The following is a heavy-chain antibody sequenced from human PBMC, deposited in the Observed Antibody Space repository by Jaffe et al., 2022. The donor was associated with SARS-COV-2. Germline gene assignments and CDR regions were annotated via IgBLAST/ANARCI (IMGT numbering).Heavy chain of an antibody. Sequence: QVQLQESGPGLVKPSETLSLTCTVSGGSISSYYWSWIRQPAGKGLEWIGRIYTSGSTNYNPSLKSRVTMSVDTSKNQFSLKLSSVTAADTAVYYCARDREVGATYYYYGMDVWGQGTTVTVSS. J-gene: IGHJ6*02. CDR3: ARDREVGATYYYYGMDV. CDR1: GGSISSYY. CDR2: IYTSGST. V-gene: IGHV4-4*07. D-gene: IGHD1-26*01.